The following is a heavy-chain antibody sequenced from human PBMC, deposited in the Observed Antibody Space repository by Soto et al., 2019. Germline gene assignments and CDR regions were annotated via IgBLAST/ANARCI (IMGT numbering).Heavy chain of an antibody. Sequence: ASVKVSWKAPGYTFTSYAMHWVRQAPGQRLEWMGWINAGNGNTKYSQKFQGRVTITRDTSASTAYMELSSLRSEDTAVYYCASSGIYCIGGRCYPQLHYWGQGTLVTVSS. CDR1: GYTFTSYA. CDR3: ASSGIYCIGGRCYPQLHY. D-gene: IGHD2-15*01. V-gene: IGHV1-3*01. CDR2: INAGNGNT. J-gene: IGHJ4*02.